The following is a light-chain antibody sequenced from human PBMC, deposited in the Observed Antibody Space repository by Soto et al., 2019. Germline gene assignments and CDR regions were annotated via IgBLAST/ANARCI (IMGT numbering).Light chain of an antibody. CDR2: EDN. Sequence: QSVLTQPASVSGSPGQSITISCTGTSSDVGSYNLVSWYQQHPGKAPKVMIYEDNKRPSGVSNRFSGSKSGNTASLTISGLQAEDEADYYCCSYAGSSPYVFGTGTKLTVL. CDR3: CSYAGSSPYV. CDR1: SSDVGSYNL. J-gene: IGLJ1*01. V-gene: IGLV2-23*01.